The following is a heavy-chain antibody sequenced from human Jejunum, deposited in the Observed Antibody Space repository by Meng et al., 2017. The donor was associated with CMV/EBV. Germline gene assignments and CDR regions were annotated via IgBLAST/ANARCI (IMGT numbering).Heavy chain of an antibody. D-gene: IGHD2-2*01. CDR1: GVAFSGDW. Sequence: SGVAFSGDWMHWVRQAPGKGLMLVSRINADGTTSGYADSVKGRFTISRDNANNMLYLQLDSLRAEDTAVYYCVTNLYCSTDGCRNYWGQGTLVIVSS. CDR2: INADGTTS. J-gene: IGHJ4*02. CDR3: VTNLYCSTDGCRNY. V-gene: IGHV3-74*01.